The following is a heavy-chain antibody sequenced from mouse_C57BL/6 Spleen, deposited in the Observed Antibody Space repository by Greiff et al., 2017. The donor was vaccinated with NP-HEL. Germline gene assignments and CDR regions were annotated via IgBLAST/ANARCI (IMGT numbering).Heavy chain of an antibody. CDR2: ISSGSSTI. CDR3: ARQGYEWTWFAY. CDR1: GFTFSDYG. Sequence: EVHLLESGGGLVKPGGSLKLSCAASGFTFSDYGMHWVRQAPEKGLEWVAYISSGSSTIYYADTVKGRFTISRDNAKNTLFLQMTSLRSEDTAMYYCARQGYEWTWFAYWGQGTLVTVSA. V-gene: IGHV5-17*01. D-gene: IGHD2-2*01. J-gene: IGHJ3*01.